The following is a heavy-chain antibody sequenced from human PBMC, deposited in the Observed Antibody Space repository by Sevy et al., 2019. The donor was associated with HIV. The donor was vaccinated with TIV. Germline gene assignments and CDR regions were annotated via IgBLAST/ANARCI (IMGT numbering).Heavy chain of an antibody. Sequence: GGSLRLSCAASGFAFSTYSLHWVRQAPGKGLEWMAVMSSDGSSKFYADSVKGRFTISRENSKNALYLQMNSLRVEDTAVYYCARSSLFTMVRGVIDYWGQGTLVTVS. CDR1: GFAFSTYS. CDR3: ARSSLFTMVRGVIDY. V-gene: IGHV3-30-3*01. J-gene: IGHJ4*02. CDR2: MSSDGSSK. D-gene: IGHD3-10*01.